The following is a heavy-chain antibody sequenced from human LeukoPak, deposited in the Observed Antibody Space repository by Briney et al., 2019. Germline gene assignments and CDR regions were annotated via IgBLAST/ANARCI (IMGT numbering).Heavy chain of an antibody. CDR2: INPNSGGT. D-gene: IGHD6-19*01. V-gene: IGHV1-2*02. Sequence: GASVKVSCKASGYTFTGYYMHWVRQAPGQGLEWMGWINPNSGGTNYAQKFQGRVTMTRDTSISTAYMELSRLRSDDTAVYYCARDLGAVAGTGSDYWGQGTLVTVSS. CDR3: ARDLGAVAGTGSDY. J-gene: IGHJ4*02. CDR1: GYTFTGYY.